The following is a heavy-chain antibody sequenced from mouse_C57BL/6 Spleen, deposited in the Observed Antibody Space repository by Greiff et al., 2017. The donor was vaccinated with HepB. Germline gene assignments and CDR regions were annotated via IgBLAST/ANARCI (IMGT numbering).Heavy chain of an antibody. CDR3: ARDYYGRGYFDV. CDR2: SRNKANDYTT. CDR1: GFTFSDFY. D-gene: IGHD1-1*01. Sequence: EVQVVESGGGLVQSGRSLRLSCATSGFTFSDFYMEWVRQAPGKGLEWIAASRNKANDYTTEYSASVKGRFIVSRDTSQSILYLQMNALRAEDTAVYYCARDYYGRGYFDVWGTGTTVTVSS. J-gene: IGHJ1*03. V-gene: IGHV7-1*01.